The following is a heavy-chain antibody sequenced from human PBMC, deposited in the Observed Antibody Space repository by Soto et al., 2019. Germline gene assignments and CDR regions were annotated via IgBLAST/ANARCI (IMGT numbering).Heavy chain of an antibody. J-gene: IGHJ4*01. V-gene: IGHV3-23*01. Sequence: EVQLLESGGGLVQPGGSLRLSCAASGFAFSSYAMSWVRQAPGKGLEWVSIISDDGGATYYADSVKGRFTISRDNSRSTLFLQMNSLGAEDTAVYYCARALGVVVPAASRFFGCWGHGTLVTVSS. CDR1: GFAFSSYA. D-gene: IGHD2-2*01. CDR2: ISDDGGAT. CDR3: ARALGVVVPAASRFFGC.